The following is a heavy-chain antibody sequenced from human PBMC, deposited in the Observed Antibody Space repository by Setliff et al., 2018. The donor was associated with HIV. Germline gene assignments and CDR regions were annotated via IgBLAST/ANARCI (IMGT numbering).Heavy chain of an antibody. J-gene: IGHJ6*03. V-gene: IGHV5-51*01. CDR2: IYPGDSVT. CDR1: GYTFTNYW. D-gene: IGHD6-6*01. Sequence: GESLKISCRASGYTFTNYWIGWVRQMPGKGLEWIGVIYPGDSVTRYSPSFQGQVTISADKSTSTAYLQWSSLKASDTAMYYCARDSVARRTLGYYYYMDVWGKGTTVTVSS. CDR3: ARDSVARRTLGYYYYMDV.